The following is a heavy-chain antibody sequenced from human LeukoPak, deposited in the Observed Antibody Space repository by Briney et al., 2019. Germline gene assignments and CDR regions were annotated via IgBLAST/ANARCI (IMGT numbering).Heavy chain of an antibody. J-gene: IGHJ5*02. Sequence: SDTLSLTCTVSGGSISSYYWSWIRQPAGKGLEWIGRIYTSGSTNYNLALKSRVTMSVDTSKNQFSLKLSSVTAADTAVYYCARDVLSGWDLDWFDPWGQGTLVTVSS. CDR1: GGSISSYY. V-gene: IGHV4-4*07. CDR3: ARDVLSGWDLDWFDP. CDR2: IYTSGST. D-gene: IGHD6-19*01.